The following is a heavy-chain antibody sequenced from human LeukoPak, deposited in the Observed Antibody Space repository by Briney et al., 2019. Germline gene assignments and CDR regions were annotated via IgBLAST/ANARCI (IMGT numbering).Heavy chain of an antibody. V-gene: IGHV4-39*01. CDR2: IYDSGNT. Sequence: SETLSLTCTVSGGSISSSAYSWGWIRQPPGKGLDWIGNIYDSGNTYYNPSLKSRVTISVDTSKNQFSLKLSSVTAADTVVYYCARRGAGLNWFDPWGQGTLVTVSS. CDR1: GGSISSSAYS. D-gene: IGHD3-10*01. J-gene: IGHJ5*02. CDR3: ARRGAGLNWFDP.